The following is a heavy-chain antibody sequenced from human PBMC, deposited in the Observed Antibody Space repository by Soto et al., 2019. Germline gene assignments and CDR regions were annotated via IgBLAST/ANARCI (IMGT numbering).Heavy chain of an antibody. D-gene: IGHD6-19*01. V-gene: IGHV4-34*01. Sequence: QVQLQQWGAGLLKPSETLSLTCAVYGGSFSGYYWSWIRQPPGKGLEWIGEINHSGSTNYNPSLKCRVTISVDTSKNQFSLKLSSVTAADTAVYYCARGAPVYSSGWSYYFDYWGQGTLVTVSS. CDR2: INHSGST. CDR3: ARGAPVYSSGWSYYFDY. J-gene: IGHJ4*02. CDR1: GGSFSGYY.